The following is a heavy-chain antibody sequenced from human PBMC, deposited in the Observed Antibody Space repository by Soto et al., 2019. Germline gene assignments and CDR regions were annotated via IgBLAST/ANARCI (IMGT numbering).Heavy chain of an antibody. CDR1: GDSVSSNSAA. Sequence: PSQTLSLTCAISGDSVSSNSAAWNWIRQSPSRGLEWLGRTYYRSKWYNDYAVSVKSRITINPDTSKNQFSLQLNSVTPEDTAVYYCAREYSSSWHSYYYYDMDVWGQGTTVTVSS. J-gene: IGHJ6*02. CDR3: AREYSSSWHSYYYYDMDV. CDR2: TYYRSKWYN. D-gene: IGHD6-13*01. V-gene: IGHV6-1*01.